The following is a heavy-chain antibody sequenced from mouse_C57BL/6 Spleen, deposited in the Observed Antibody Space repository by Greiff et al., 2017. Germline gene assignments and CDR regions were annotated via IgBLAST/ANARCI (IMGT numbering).Heavy chain of an antibody. CDR2: IYPGSGST. J-gene: IGHJ1*03. D-gene: IGHD2-5*01. CDR1: GYTFTSYW. V-gene: IGHV1-55*01. Sequence: VQLQQSGAELVKPGASVKMSCKASGYTFTSYWITWVKQRPGQGLEWIGDIYPGSGSTNYNEKFKSKATLTVDTSSSPAYMQLSSLTSEDSAVYYCAKGPYSNYLHWYFDVWGTGTTVTVSS. CDR3: AKGPYSNYLHWYFDV.